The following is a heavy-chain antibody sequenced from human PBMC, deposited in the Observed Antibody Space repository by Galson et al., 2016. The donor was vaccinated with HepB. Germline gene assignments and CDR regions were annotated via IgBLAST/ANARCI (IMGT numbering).Heavy chain of an antibody. CDR3: VKGLYGSGSSGDY. CDR1: EFTFSSYA. J-gene: IGHJ4*02. CDR2: ISGGGGST. V-gene: IGHV3-23*01. D-gene: IGHD3-10*01. Sequence: SLRLSCAASEFTFSSYAMSWVRQAPGKGLEWVSSISGGGGSTDYAGSVKGRLTISRDNSKNTLYLHLNSLRAEDTAVYFCVKGLYGSGSSGDYWGQGTLVTVSS.